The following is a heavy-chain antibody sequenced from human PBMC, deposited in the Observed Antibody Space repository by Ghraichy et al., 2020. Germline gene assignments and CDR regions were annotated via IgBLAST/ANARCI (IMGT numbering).Heavy chain of an antibody. CDR3: ARDLSSSSSGSVFDY. Sequence: SETLSLTCTVSGASISGYYWSWIRQPPGKGLEWIGYIYYSGSTNYNPSLKSRVTISVDTSKNQFSLKLTSVTAADTAVYYCARDLSSSSSGSVFDYWGQGTLLTVSS. J-gene: IGHJ4*02. V-gene: IGHV4-59*01. CDR1: GASISGYY. D-gene: IGHD6-13*01. CDR2: IYYSGST.